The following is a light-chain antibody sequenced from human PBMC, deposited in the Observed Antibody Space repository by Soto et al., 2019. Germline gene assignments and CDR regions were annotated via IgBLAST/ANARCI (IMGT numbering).Light chain of an antibody. V-gene: IGKV3-20*01. CDR2: GAS. CDR3: QQYGSSRT. CDR1: QSVIRNY. J-gene: IGKJ1*01. Sequence: EIVLTQSPGTLSLSPGGRATLSCRASQSVIRNYVAWYQQKPGQSPRLLIYGASNRASGIPDRFSGSGSGTDFTLTISRLEPEDFAVYYCQQYGSSRTFGQGTKVDIK.